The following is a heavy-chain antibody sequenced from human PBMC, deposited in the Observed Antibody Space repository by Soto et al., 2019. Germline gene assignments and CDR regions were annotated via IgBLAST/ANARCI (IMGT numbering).Heavy chain of an antibody. CDR2: ISGSDGRT. J-gene: IGHJ4*02. Sequence: GGSLRLSCAASEFTFTSYAMSWVRQAPGKGLEWISGISGSDGRTYYADSVKGRFTISRDNSKNTLYLQMNSLRAEDTAVYYCAKDRGYSGYQYYFDYWGQGALVTVSS. D-gene: IGHD5-12*01. V-gene: IGHV3-23*01. CDR1: EFTFTSYA. CDR3: AKDRGYSGYQYYFDY.